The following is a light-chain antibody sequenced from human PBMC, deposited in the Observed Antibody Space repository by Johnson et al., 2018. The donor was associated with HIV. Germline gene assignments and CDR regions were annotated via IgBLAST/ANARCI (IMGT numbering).Light chain of an antibody. V-gene: IGLV1-51*01. CDR2: DNN. Sequence: QSVLTQPPSVSAAPGQKVTISCSGSGSNIGNNYVSWYQQLPGTAPKLLIYDNNKRPSGIPDRFSGSKSGTSATLGITGLQTGDEADYYFGTWDSSLSAGAVFGTGTKVTV. CDR3: GTWDSSLSAGAV. CDR1: GSNIGNNY. J-gene: IGLJ1*01.